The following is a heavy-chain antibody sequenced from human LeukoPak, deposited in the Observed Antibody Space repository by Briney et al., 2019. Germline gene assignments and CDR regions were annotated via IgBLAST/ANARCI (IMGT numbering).Heavy chain of an antibody. CDR3: ARALNYDFWSAYYYYMDV. CDR2: ISYSGST. V-gene: IGHV4-30-4*01. J-gene: IGHJ6*03. CDR1: GGSITSGDYY. D-gene: IGHD3-3*01. Sequence: SQTLSLTCTVSGGSITSGDYYWSWIRQPPGKGLEWIGYISYSGSTSYNPSLKSPFTISMDTSKNQFSLRLSSVTAADTAIYFCARALNYDFWSAYYYYMDVWGEGTTVTVPS.